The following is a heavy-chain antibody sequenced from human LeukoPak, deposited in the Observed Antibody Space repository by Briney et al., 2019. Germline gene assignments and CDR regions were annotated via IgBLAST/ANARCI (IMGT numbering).Heavy chain of an antibody. CDR2: ITATTSST. V-gene: IGHV3-23*01. CDR1: GFTFSSYY. Sequence: GGSLRLSCAASGFTFSSYYMNWVRQAPGKGLEWVSTITATTSSTSYADSVKGRFTISRDNSRRTLYLQMNSLRAEDTAMYYCAKDPNGDYVGAFDFWGQGTLVTVSS. J-gene: IGHJ3*01. D-gene: IGHD4-23*01. CDR3: AKDPNGDYVGAFDF.